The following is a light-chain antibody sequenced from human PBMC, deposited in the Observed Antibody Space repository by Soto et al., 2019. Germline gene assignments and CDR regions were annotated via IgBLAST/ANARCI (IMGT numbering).Light chain of an antibody. CDR3: QQYNSFPWA. CDR2: KAS. Sequence: DIQMTQSPSTLSASVGDRVTITCRASQNIGSWLAWYQQRPGRVPKVLIYKASNLERGVSSRFSGGGSGTEFTLTITSLEPDDFGTYYCQQYNSFPWAFAQGTKVE. V-gene: IGKV1-5*03. CDR1: QNIGSW. J-gene: IGKJ1*01.